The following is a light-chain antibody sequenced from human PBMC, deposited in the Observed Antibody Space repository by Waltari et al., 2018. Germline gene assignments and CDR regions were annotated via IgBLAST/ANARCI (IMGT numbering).Light chain of an antibody. J-gene: IGKJ2*01. CDR1: ESISTW. Sequence: DIQMTQSPSTLSASVGDTVTFTCRASESISTWLAWYQQRPGKAAKLLIYKASCLETGVPSRFSGSESGTEFILTISSLRPDDSATYYCQQYSNYYTFGQGTKLEIK. V-gene: IGKV1-5*03. CDR3: QQYSNYYT. CDR2: KAS.